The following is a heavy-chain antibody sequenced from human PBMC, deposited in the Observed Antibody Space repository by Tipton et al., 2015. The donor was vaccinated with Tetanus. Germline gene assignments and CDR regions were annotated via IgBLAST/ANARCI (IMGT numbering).Heavy chain of an antibody. Sequence: QLVQSGAEVKKPGASVKVSCKASGYTFTSYGLNWVRKAAGRGFEWMGWLNPKTGSAAYAPSFQGRVTMTTNTSITTAFMEATDLTYEDTAVYYCASGSSIRHGLDVWGHGPSVTVSS. J-gene: IGHJ6*02. CDR3: ASGSSIRHGLDV. D-gene: IGHD2-2*01. CDR2: LNPKTGSA. CDR1: GYTFTSYG. V-gene: IGHV1-8*01.